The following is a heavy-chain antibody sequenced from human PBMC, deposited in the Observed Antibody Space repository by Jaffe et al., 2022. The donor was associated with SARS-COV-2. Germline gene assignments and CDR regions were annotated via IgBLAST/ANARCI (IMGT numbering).Heavy chain of an antibody. CDR3: ARGDWVYGLGY. CDR1: GFTYA. D-gene: IGHD2-8*01. V-gene: IGHV3-30*04. J-gene: IGHJ4*02. CDR2: ISSDGSDK. Sequence: QIQLVESGGGVVQPGRSLRLSCEASGFTYAMHWVRQAPGKGLEWVAVISSDGSDKYYADSVKGRFTISRDNSKNTLYLQMNSLRAEDTALYYCARGDWVYGLGYWGQGTLVTVSS.